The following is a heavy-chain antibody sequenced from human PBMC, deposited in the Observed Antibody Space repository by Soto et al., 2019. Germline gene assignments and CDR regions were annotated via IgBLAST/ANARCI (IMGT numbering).Heavy chain of an antibody. Sequence: ASVEVSCKASSYTFTTDGISWVRQAPGQGLEWMGWITPYNGNTNYAQKLQGRVTMTTDTSTSTAYMELRRLRSDDTAVYYCVRDESDCRSGYYRSGSDPWG. D-gene: IGHD3-3*01. CDR3: VRDESDCRSGYYRSGSDP. J-gene: IGHJ5*02. CDR2: ITPYNGNT. CDR1: SYTFTTDG. V-gene: IGHV1-18*01.